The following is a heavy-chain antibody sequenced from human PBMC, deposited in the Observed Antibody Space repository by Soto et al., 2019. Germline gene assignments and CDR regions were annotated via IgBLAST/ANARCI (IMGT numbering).Heavy chain of an antibody. J-gene: IGHJ4*02. D-gene: IGHD3-22*01. CDR1: GGSIISSNYY. Sequence: PSETLSLTCTLSGGSIISSNYYWGWIRQPPGKGLEWIGNIYYSGSTYYNPSLESRVTIFIHTSRTQFSLKLSSVTAADTAVYYCARLVAGSRSRYFYSPFDHSGQRILLTLS. CDR2: IYYSGST. V-gene: IGHV4-39*01. CDR3: ARLVAGSRSRYFYSPFDH.